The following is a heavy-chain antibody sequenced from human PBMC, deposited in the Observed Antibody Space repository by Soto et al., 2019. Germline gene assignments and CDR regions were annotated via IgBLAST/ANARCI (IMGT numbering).Heavy chain of an antibody. Sequence: QVQLVQSGAEVKKPGASVKVSCKASGYTFTSYDINWVRQATGQGLEWMGWMNPNSGNTGYAQKFQGRVTMTRNTSISTAYMELSSLRSEDTAVYYCARGATYDFWSGYYSGWYFDLWGRGTLVTVSS. V-gene: IGHV1-8*01. CDR1: GYTFTSYD. J-gene: IGHJ2*01. D-gene: IGHD3-3*01. CDR2: MNPNSGNT. CDR3: ARGATYDFWSGYYSGWYFDL.